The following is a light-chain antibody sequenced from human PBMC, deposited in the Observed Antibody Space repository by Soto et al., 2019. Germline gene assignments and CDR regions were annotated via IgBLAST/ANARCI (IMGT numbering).Light chain of an antibody. J-gene: IGKJ4*01. CDR2: GAS. V-gene: IGKV3-20*01. Sequence: EIVLTQSPGPLSLSPGEIATLSCRASQSVSSTKLAWDQQRPGQAPRLLIFGASNRATGVPDRFSGSGSGTDFTLAISRLEPEDFAVYYCQQFGSSPLLTFGGGTKVEIK. CDR1: QSVSSTK. CDR3: QQFGSSPLLT.